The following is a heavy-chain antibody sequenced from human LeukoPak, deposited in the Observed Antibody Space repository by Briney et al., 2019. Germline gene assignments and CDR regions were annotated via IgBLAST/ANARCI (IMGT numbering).Heavy chain of an antibody. V-gene: IGHV3-30*03. Sequence: YPGGSLRLSCAASRFTFSSYGMSWVRQAPGKGLEWVAVTSSDLNVKLYADSVKGRFTISRDNSRSTLYLQMNSLRPEDTAIYYCAREGYYGSGSPPSLYFDYWGQGTLVTVSS. CDR3: AREGYYGSGSPPSLYFDY. CDR1: RFTFSSYG. D-gene: IGHD3-10*01. J-gene: IGHJ4*02. CDR2: TSSDLNVK.